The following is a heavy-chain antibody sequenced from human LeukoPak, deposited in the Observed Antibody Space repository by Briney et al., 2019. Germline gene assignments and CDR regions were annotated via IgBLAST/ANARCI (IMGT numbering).Heavy chain of an antibody. Sequence: GGSLRLSCAASGFTFSHYEMNWVRQAPGKGLEWVAVIWYDGSNKYYADSVKGRFTISRDNSKNTLYLQMNSLRAEDTAVYYCARVLCSGGTCLDAFDIWGQGTMVTVSS. V-gene: IGHV3-33*08. D-gene: IGHD2-15*01. CDR1: GFTFSHYE. CDR3: ARVLCSGGTCLDAFDI. J-gene: IGHJ3*02. CDR2: IWYDGSNK.